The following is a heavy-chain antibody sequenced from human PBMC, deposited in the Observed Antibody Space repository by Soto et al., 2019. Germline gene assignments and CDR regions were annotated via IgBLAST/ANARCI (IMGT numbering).Heavy chain of an antibody. CDR1: GYTFTSYG. D-gene: IGHD2-2*01. J-gene: IGHJ5*02. CDR2: ISAYNGNT. CDR3: ARTCCSGTRCCLFWGFDH. Sequence: EASVKVSCKASGYTFTSYGTSWVRQAPGQGLEWMGWISAYNGNTNYAQKLQGRVTMTTDTSTSTAYMELRSLRSDDTAVYYCARTCCSGTRCCLFWGFDHWGQGTLVTVSS. V-gene: IGHV1-18*01.